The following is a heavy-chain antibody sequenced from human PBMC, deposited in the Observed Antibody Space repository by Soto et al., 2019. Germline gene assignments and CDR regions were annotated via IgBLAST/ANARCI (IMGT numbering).Heavy chain of an antibody. D-gene: IGHD1-1*01. CDR3: ATSDDFRLFDF. J-gene: IGHJ4*02. CDR1: GFTVSDNY. CDR2: IYSGGNT. V-gene: IGHV3-53*01. Sequence: GGSLRLSCAASGFTVSDNYMSWVRQAPGKGPEWVSVIYSGGNTYYADSVKGRFTISRDNSKNTLHLQMNSLRAEDTAIYYCATSDDFRLFDFWGQGTLVTVSS.